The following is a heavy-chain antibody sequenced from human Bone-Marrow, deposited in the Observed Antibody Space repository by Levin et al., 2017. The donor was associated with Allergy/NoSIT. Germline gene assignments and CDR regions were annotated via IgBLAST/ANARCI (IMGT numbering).Heavy chain of an antibody. Sequence: NASETLSLTCTVSGDSISNDGNYWSWIRQPPGTGLEWIGYIFHSGKNFYNPSLKSRVSMSVDTSKEQFSLKLSSVTAADTAVYYCARGDLYFDYWGRGAPVTVSS. CDR3: ARGDLYFDY. CDR1: GDSISNDGNY. V-gene: IGHV4-30-4*01. D-gene: IGHD2-21*01. J-gene: IGHJ4*02. CDR2: IFHSGKN.